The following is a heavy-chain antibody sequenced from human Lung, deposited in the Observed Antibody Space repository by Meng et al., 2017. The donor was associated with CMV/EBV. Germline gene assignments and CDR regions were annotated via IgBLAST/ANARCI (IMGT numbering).Heavy chain of an antibody. CDR3: ARVWGGDNWLDP. Sequence: PVSRGSISSSSHYWGWVRQAPGKGLEWIGSMLYGGSTFYNPSLKSRVSISIDVSKNQFSLSLSSVTAADTAVYYCARVWGGDNWLDPWGQGILVTVSS. CDR1: RGSISSSSHY. CDR2: MLYGGST. J-gene: IGHJ5*02. D-gene: IGHD3-16*01. V-gene: IGHV4-39*07.